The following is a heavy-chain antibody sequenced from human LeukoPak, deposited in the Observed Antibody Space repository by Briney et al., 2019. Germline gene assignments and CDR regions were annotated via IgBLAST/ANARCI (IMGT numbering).Heavy chain of an antibody. V-gene: IGHV1-2*02. D-gene: IGHD3-22*01. Sequence: GASVKVSCKASGYTFTGYYMHWVRQAPGQGLEWTGWINPNSGGTNYAQKFQGRVTMTRDTSISTAYMELSRLRSDDTAVYYCARDTNYDSSGEDAFDIWGQGTMVTVSS. CDR1: GYTFTGYY. CDR3: ARDTNYDSSGEDAFDI. CDR2: INPNSGGT. J-gene: IGHJ3*02.